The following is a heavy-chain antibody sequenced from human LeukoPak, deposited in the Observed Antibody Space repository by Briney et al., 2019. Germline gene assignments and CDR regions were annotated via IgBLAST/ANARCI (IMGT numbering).Heavy chain of an antibody. V-gene: IGHV1-69*13. Sequence: ASVKVSCKASGGTFSSYAISWVRQAPGQGLEWMGGIIPIFGTANYAQKFQGRVTITADESTSTAYMELSSLRSEDTAVYYCARVPSLTIRGLIFDYWGQGTLDTVSS. D-gene: IGHD3-10*01. CDR3: ARVPSLTIRGLIFDY. CDR2: IIPIFGTA. J-gene: IGHJ4*02. CDR1: GGTFSSYA.